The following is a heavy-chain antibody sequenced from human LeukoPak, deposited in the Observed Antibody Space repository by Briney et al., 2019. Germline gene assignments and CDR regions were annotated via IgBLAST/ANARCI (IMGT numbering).Heavy chain of an antibody. V-gene: IGHV4-39*01. CDR2: ISYSGST. Sequence: SETLSLSCSVSGDSIRSGDSYWGWIRQPPGHGLEWIGTISYSGSTYYNPSLKSRVAISADTSKNQFSLKLNSVTAADTAVYYCARHFDLWGQGTLVIVSS. CDR1: GDSIRSGDSY. CDR3: ARHFDL. J-gene: IGHJ4*02.